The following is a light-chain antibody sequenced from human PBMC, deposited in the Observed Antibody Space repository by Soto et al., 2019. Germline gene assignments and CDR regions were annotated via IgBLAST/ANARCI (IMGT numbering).Light chain of an antibody. CDR2: AAT. Sequence: DIQMTQSPSSVSASVGDRVTITCRASQGISSRLAWYQQKPGKAPNLLIYAATNLQSGVPSRFSGSGSETDFTLTIGGLQPEDFATYYCHQANSFPLTFGGGTKVEI. CDR3: HQANSFPLT. J-gene: IGKJ4*01. CDR1: QGISSR. V-gene: IGKV1-12*01.